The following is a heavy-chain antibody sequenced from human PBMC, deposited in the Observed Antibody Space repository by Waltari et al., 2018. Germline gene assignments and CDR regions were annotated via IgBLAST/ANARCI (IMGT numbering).Heavy chain of an antibody. CDR2: ISGDNGNT. J-gene: IGHJ3*02. CDR3: ARARYYYDPGAFEI. V-gene: IGHV1-18*01. Sequence: QVQVLQSGAEVKKPGASVKVSCKASGYTFSNYGITWVRQAPGQGLEWMGWISGDNGNTKYAQKLQDRVTMTTDTSTGTAYVDLRSLRSDDTAVYYCARARYYYDPGAFEIWGQGTTVVVSS. CDR1: GYTFSNYG. D-gene: IGHD3-22*01.